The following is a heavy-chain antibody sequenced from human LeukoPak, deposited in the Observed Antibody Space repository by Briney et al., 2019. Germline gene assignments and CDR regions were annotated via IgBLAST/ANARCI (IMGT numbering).Heavy chain of an antibody. CDR1: GGSISSSSYY. Sequence: SETLSLTCTVSGGSISSSSYYWGWIRQPPGKGLEWIGNIYYSGSTYYNPSLKSRVSISVDTSKNQFSLKLSSVTAADTAVYYCARFPSSGDLAPLDVFDMWGQGTVVTVSA. CDR2: IYYSGST. J-gene: IGHJ3*02. V-gene: IGHV4-39*01. D-gene: IGHD3-22*01. CDR3: ARFPSSGDLAPLDVFDM.